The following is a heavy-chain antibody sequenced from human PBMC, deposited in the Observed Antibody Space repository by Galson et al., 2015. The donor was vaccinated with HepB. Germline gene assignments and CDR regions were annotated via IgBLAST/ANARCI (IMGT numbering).Heavy chain of an antibody. J-gene: IGHJ4*02. CDR2: ISIHNGKK. CDR3: TRDGHVRIVVVVNDF. CDR1: GYTFSSYG. Sequence: SVKVSCKASGYTFSSYGISWVRQAPGQGLEWLGWISIHNGKKNYAQKFQGIVNMSADTSTTTAYMELRGLRSDDTAVYYCTRDGHVRIVVVVNDFWGQGTLVTVSP. D-gene: IGHD2-2*01. V-gene: IGHV1-18*01.